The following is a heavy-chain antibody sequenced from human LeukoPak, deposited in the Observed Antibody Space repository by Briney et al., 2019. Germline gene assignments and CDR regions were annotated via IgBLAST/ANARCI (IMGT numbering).Heavy chain of an antibody. V-gene: IGHV4-30-4*08. Sequence: SQTLSLTCTVSGGPISSGGYYWSWIRQHPGKGLEWIGYIYYSGSTYYNPSLKSRVTISVDTSKNQYSLKLISMTAADTAVYYCARAFWIGFHFDSWGQGTLVTVSS. J-gene: IGHJ4*02. CDR2: IYYSGST. CDR3: ARAFWIGFHFDS. D-gene: IGHD3-3*01. CDR1: GGPISSGGYY.